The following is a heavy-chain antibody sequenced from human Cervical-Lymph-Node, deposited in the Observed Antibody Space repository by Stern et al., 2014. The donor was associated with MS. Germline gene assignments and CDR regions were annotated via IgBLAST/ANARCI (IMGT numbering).Heavy chain of an antibody. D-gene: IGHD4-17*01. Sequence: QLVQSGGGQVKPGGSLRLYCAASGFTFSSYSMNWVRQAPGKGLEWVSSISSSSSYIYYADSAKGRFTISRDDAKNSLYLQMNSLRAEDTAVYYCARGTKVTTNYYYGMDVWGQGTTVTVSS. J-gene: IGHJ6*02. CDR2: ISSSSSYI. CDR1: GFTFSSYS. CDR3: ARGTKVTTNYYYGMDV. V-gene: IGHV3-21*01.